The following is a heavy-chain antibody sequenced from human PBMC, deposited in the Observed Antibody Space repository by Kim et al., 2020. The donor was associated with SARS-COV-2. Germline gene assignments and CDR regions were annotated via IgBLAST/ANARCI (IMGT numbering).Heavy chain of an antibody. Sequence: SETLSLTCTVSGGSISSYYWSWIRQPPGKGLEWIGYIYYSGSTNYNPSLKSRVTISVDTSKNQFSLKLSSVTAADTAVYYCARAEDSSRRPYWYFDLWGRGTLVTVSS. CDR1: GGSISSYY. J-gene: IGHJ2*01. CDR2: IYYSGST. V-gene: IGHV4-59*13. D-gene: IGHD6-13*01. CDR3: ARAEDSSRRPYWYFDL.